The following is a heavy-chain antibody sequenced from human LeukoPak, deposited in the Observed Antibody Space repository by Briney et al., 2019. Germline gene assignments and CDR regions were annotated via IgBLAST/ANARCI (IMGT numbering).Heavy chain of an antibody. CDR2: ISGSGGST. Sequence: GGSLRLSCAASGFTFSSYSMNWVRQAPGKGLEWVSAISGSGGSTYYADSVKGRFTISRDNSKNTLYLQMNSLRAEDTAVYYCAKPPSGSWYVRYYGMDVWGQGTTVTVSS. V-gene: IGHV3-23*01. CDR3: AKPPSGSWYVRYYGMDV. D-gene: IGHD6-13*01. CDR1: GFTFSSYS. J-gene: IGHJ6*02.